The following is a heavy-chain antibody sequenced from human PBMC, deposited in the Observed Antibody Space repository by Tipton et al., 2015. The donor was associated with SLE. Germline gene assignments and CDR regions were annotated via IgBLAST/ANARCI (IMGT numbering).Heavy chain of an antibody. CDR2: IWTGGST. CDR3: ASGLGASVWLEY. CDR1: DFIVTNNY. J-gene: IGHJ4*02. Sequence: GSLRLSCAASDFIVTNNYMTWVRQAPGKGLEWVSVIWTGGSTGYADSVKDRFTISRDKFANTLFLQMDSLRPEDTAIYYCASGLGASVWLEYWGRGTLVTVSS. D-gene: IGHD3-16*01. V-gene: IGHV3-53*01.